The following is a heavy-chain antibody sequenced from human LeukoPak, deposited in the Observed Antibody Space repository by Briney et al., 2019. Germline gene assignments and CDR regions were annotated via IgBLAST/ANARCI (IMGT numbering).Heavy chain of an antibody. D-gene: IGHD2-21*01. CDR1: GFTLSTYA. CDR3: AKAPVTSCRGAYCYPFDS. V-gene: IGHV3-23*01. CDR2: TSSSDAGT. Sequence: GGSLRLSCAASGFTLSTYAMSWVRQTPGKGLEWVAATSSSDAGTYHADSVRGRFTISRDNSKNTLYLQMNSLRAEDAAVYFCAKAPVTSCRGAYCYPFDSWGQGTLVTVSS. J-gene: IGHJ4*02.